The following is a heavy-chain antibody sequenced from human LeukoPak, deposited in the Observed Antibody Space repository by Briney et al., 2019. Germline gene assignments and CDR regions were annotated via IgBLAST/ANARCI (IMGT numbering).Heavy chain of an antibody. CDR1: GYTFTCYY. V-gene: IGHV1-2*04. CDR2: IYPNSGGT. Sequence: GASVKLSCKASGYTFTCYYMHLVRQPPGQGLEWMGWIYPNSGGTNYAQTFQGWVTMTRDTSIITSYMELSRLRSDDTAVYYCAREAPYYYGSGSYPYFQHWGQGTLVTVSS. CDR3: AREAPYYYGSGSYPYFQH. J-gene: IGHJ1*01. D-gene: IGHD3-10*01.